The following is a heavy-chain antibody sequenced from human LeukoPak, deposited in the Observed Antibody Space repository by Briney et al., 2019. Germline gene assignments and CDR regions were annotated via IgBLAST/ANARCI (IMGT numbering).Heavy chain of an antibody. CDR3: ARDGTYYDFWSGFYWLDY. CDR1: GFTFSSYW. Sequence: GGSLRLSCAASGFTFSSYWMSWVRQAPGKGLEWVANIEQDGSEKYYVDSVKGRFTISRDNAKNSLYLQMNSLRAEDTAVYYCARDGTYYDFWSGFYWLDYWGQGTLVTVSS. V-gene: IGHV3-7*01. CDR2: IEQDGSEK. J-gene: IGHJ4*02. D-gene: IGHD3-3*01.